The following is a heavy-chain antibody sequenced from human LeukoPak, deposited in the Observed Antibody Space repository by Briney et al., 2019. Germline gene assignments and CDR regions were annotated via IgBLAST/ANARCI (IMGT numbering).Heavy chain of an antibody. CDR3: ARVGLQDV. J-gene: IGHJ6*02. V-gene: IGHV1-69*01. D-gene: IGHD5-18*01. Sequence: GGSLRLSCAASGFTFSSYAISWVRQAPGQGLEWMGGIIPIFGTANYAQKFQGRVTITADESTSTAYMELSSLRSEDTAVYYCARVGLQDVWGQGTTVTVSS. CDR2: IIPIFGTA. CDR1: GFTFSSYA.